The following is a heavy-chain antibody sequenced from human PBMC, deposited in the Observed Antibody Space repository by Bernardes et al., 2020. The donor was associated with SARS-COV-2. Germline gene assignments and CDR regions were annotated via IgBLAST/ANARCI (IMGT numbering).Heavy chain of an antibody. CDR1: GFTFSSYW. J-gene: IGHJ4*02. CDR2: INTDGRTT. CDR3: VRGPSDGHGRFEY. V-gene: IGHV3-74*03. Sequence: GGSLRLSCADSGFTFSSYWMHWVRQGPGKGLVWVSRINTDGRTTTYADSVKGRFTISRDNGKNTLYLQMTSLRAEDTALYYCVRGPSDGHGRFEYWSQGALVTVSS.